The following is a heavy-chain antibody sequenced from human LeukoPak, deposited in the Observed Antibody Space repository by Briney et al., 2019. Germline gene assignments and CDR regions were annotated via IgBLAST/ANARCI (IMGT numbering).Heavy chain of an antibody. V-gene: IGHV1-8*02. CDR2: MNPNSGNT. CDR1: TYTFTNYG. D-gene: IGHD2-2*01. CDR3: ALFVVPAASYVWDY. J-gene: IGHJ4*02. Sequence: GASVKVSCKASTYTFTNYGLSWVRQAPGQGLEWMGWMNPNSGNTGYAQKFQGRVTMTRNTSISTAYMELSSLRSEDTAVYYCALFVVPAASYVWDYWGQGTLVTVSS.